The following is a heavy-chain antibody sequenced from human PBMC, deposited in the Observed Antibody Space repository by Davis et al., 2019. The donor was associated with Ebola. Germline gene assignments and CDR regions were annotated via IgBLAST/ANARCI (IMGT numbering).Heavy chain of an antibody. CDR1: GFTFDDYT. Sequence: GGSLRLSCAASGFTFDDYTMHWVRQAPGKGLEWVSLISWDGGTTYYADSVKGRFTISRDNSKNSLYLQMNSLRTEDTALYYCAKDFGSSTWTLFDYWGQGTLVTVSS. CDR3: AKDFGSSTWTLFDY. D-gene: IGHD6-13*01. CDR2: ISWDGGTT. V-gene: IGHV3-43*01. J-gene: IGHJ4*02.